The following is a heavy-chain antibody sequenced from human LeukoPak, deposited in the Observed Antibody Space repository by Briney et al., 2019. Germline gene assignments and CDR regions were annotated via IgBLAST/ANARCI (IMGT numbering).Heavy chain of an antibody. J-gene: IGHJ4*02. Sequence: GGSLRLSCAASGFTFSSYAMTWVRQAPGKGLEWVSAISCSGGSTYYADSVKGRFTISRDNSKNTLYLQMNSLRAEDTAVYYCAKDLGHYYDSSGYLSSFDYWGQGTLVTVSS. CDR3: AKDLGHYYDSSGYLSSFDY. D-gene: IGHD3-22*01. V-gene: IGHV3-23*01. CDR1: GFTFSSYA. CDR2: ISCSGGST.